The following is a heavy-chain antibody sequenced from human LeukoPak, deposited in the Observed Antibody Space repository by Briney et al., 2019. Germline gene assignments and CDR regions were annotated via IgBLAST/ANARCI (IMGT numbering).Heavy chain of an antibody. D-gene: IGHD6-19*01. CDR3: AKLFSPYSSGWQGHWYFDL. V-gene: IGHV3-23*01. Sequence: PGGSLRLSCAASGFTFSSYAMSWVRQAPGKGLEWVSAISGSGGSTYYADSVKGRFTISRDNSKNTLYLQMNSLRAEDTAVYYCAKLFSPYSSGWQGHWYFDLWGRGTLVTVSS. J-gene: IGHJ2*01. CDR1: GFTFSSYA. CDR2: ISGSGGST.